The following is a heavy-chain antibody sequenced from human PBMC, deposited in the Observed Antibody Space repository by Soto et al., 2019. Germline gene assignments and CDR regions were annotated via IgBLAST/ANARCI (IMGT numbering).Heavy chain of an antibody. CDR3: ARSSGRFQSFDY. D-gene: IGHD1-26*01. CDR1: GLSLSTRGVG. CDR2: IYWDDDK. J-gene: IGHJ4*02. Sequence: QITLKESGPTLVKPTQTLTLTCTLSGLSLSTRGVGVGWIRKPPGKALEWLALIYWDDDKRYSPSLKSRLTVTKVTSKNQVAMTMTNMDPVDTATYYCARSSGRFQSFDYWGQETLVTVSS. V-gene: IGHV2-5*02.